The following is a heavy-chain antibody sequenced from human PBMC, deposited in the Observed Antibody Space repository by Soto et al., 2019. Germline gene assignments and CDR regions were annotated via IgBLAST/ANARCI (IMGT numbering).Heavy chain of an antibody. Sequence: ASVKVSCKASGYTFTSYGSSWGRQAPGQGLEWMGWISSYNDNTNYAQKVRCRVTMTKEKSTSTTYMELRSLRSADTAVYYCARGPRYCGSSMCFSGATWFDPWGQGTLVTVSS. CDR3: ARGPRYCGSSMCFSGATWFDP. J-gene: IGHJ5*02. CDR1: GYTFTSYG. CDR2: ISSYNDNT. V-gene: IGHV1-18*04. D-gene: IGHD2-2*01.